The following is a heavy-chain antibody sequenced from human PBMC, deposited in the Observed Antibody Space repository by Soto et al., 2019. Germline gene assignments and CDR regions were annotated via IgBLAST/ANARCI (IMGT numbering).Heavy chain of an antibody. J-gene: IGHJ5*02. D-gene: IGHD3-10*01. CDR3: ARRFKSAGWLDP. Sequence: SETLSLTCAVSGGSISSGGYSWSWIRQPPGKGLEWIGYIYHSGSTYYNPSLKSRVTISVDRSKNQFSLELTGLTPEDTAVYYCARRFKSAGWLDPWGQGTLVTVSS. CDR2: IYHSGST. CDR1: GGSISSGGYS. V-gene: IGHV4-30-2*02.